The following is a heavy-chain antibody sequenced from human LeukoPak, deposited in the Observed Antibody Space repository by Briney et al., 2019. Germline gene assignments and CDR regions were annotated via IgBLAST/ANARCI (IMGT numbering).Heavy chain of an antibody. Sequence: SETLSLTCTVSGYSISSGYYWGWIRQPPGKGLEWIGSIYSSGSTYYNASLQSRVTISIEMSKNQISLRLNSVTAADTAMYYCAKSGGYGLIDYWGQGTLVTVSS. CDR1: GYSISSGYY. D-gene: IGHD1-26*01. J-gene: IGHJ4*02. CDR3: AKSGGYGLIDY. V-gene: IGHV4-38-2*02. CDR2: IYSSGST.